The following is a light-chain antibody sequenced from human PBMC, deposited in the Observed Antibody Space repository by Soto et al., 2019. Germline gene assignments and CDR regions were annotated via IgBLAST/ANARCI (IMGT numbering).Light chain of an antibody. CDR1: SSDVGGYNY. Sequence: QSALTQPASVSGSPGQSITISCTGTSSDVGGYNYVSWYQQHPGKAPKLMIYDVSNRPSGVSNRFSGSKSGNTASLTISGLLAEDEADYYCSSYTSSSTQVFGTGTKLTVL. V-gene: IGLV2-14*01. J-gene: IGLJ1*01. CDR3: SSYTSSSTQV. CDR2: DVS.